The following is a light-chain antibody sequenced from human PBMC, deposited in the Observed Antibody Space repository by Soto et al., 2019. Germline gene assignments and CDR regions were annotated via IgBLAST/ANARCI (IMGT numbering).Light chain of an antibody. CDR2: AAS. Sequence: DIQMTQSPSSLSASVGDRVTISCRASQNIGYFLNWYQQKPGKAPKLLIYAASSLQSGVPSRFSGSGSGTDLTLTINSLQPEDFATYYCQQSYSGLPMYTFGQGTKLEI. V-gene: IGKV1-39*01. CDR3: QQSYSGLPMYT. CDR1: QNIGYF. J-gene: IGKJ2*01.